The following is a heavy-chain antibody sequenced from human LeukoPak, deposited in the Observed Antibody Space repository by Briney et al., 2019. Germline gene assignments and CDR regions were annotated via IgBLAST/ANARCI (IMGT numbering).Heavy chain of an antibody. CDR1: GFTFSSYA. CDR3: AKGGIQSSFDY. CDR2: ISGSGGST. V-gene: IGHV3-23*01. Sequence: GGSLRLSCSAAGFTFSSYAMSWVRQAPGKGLECISPISGSGGSTYYAASVKGRFTISRDNSKNTLYLQMTSVRAEDTAVYYCAKGGIQSSFDYWGQGTLVTVSS. D-gene: IGHD3-3*02. J-gene: IGHJ4*02.